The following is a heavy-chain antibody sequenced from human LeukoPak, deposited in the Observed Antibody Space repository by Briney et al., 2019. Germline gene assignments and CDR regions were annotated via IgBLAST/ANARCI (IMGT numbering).Heavy chain of an antibody. D-gene: IGHD3-10*01. J-gene: IGHJ5*02. CDR3: ARVTMVRGVIIHWFDP. CDR2: IILIFGTA. CDR1: GGTFSSYA. V-gene: IGHV1-69*13. Sequence: SVKVSCKASGGTFSSYAISWVRQAPGQGLEWMGGIILIFGTANYAQKFQGRVTITADESTSTAYMELSSLRSEDTAVYYCARVTMVRGVIIHWFDPWGQGTLVTVSS.